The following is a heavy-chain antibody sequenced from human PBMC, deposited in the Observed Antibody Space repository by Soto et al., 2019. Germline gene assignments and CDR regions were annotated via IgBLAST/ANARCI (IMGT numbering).Heavy chain of an antibody. V-gene: IGHV5-10-1*01. Sequence: GESLKISCTGSGYSFNSYWIRWARQIPGKGLEWMGRTDPSDSYTKYSPSFQGHVTISADKSISTAYLQWSSLKASDTAMYYCARTNWAAACTDYYFYRVDVWGQGTTVTVSS. D-gene: IGHD6-13*01. CDR1: GYSFNSYW. CDR2: TDPSDSYT. CDR3: ARTNWAAACTDYYFYRVDV. J-gene: IGHJ6*02.